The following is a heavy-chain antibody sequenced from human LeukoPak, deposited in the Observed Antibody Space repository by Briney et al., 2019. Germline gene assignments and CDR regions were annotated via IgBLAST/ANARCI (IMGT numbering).Heavy chain of an antibody. V-gene: IGHV1-3*01. D-gene: IGHD1-26*01. CDR1: GYTFTSYA. Sequence: ASVKVSCKASGYTFTSYAMLWVRQAPGQRLEWMGWINAGNGNTKYSQKFQGRVTITRDTSASTAYMELSSLRSEDTAVYYCAREREVNYYYGMDVWGQGTTVTVSS. CDR2: INAGNGNT. J-gene: IGHJ6*02. CDR3: AREREVNYYYGMDV.